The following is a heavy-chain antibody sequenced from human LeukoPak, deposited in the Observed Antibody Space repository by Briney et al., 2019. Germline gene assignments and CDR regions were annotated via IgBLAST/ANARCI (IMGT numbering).Heavy chain of an antibody. D-gene: IGHD1/OR15-1a*01. CDR2: ISAYNGNT. Sequence: ASVKVSCKASGYTFTSYGISWVRQAPGQGLEWMGWISAYNGNTNYAQKLQGRVTMTTDTSTSTAYMELRSLGSDDTAVYYCARVEEGFYWNTPWYFDLWGRGTLVTVSS. V-gene: IGHV1-18*01. J-gene: IGHJ2*01. CDR3: ARVEEGFYWNTPWYFDL. CDR1: GYTFTSYG.